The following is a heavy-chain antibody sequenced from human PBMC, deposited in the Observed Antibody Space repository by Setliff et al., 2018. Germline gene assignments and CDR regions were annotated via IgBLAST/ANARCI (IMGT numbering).Heavy chain of an antibody. Sequence: PSETPSLTCTVSGASLSSGTYYWGWLRQPPGKGLEWIGRIYYRGDTYYNASLKGRLTISVDTAQNQFSLRLTSVTAADTAVYYCARTGTYRYFDYWGQGALVTVSS. CDR1: GASLSSGTYY. CDR3: ARTGTYRYFDY. CDR2: IYYRGDT. J-gene: IGHJ4*02. V-gene: IGHV4-39*01. D-gene: IGHD1-1*01.